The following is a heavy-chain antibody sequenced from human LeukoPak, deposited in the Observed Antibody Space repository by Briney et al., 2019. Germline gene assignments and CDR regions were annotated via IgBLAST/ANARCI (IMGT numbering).Heavy chain of an antibody. CDR2: IYSSGST. CDR3: TRDSTIAARILDY. D-gene: IGHD6-6*01. V-gene: IGHV4-31*03. CDR1: GDSIISGGYY. J-gene: IGHJ4*02. Sequence: PSETLSLTCTVSGDSIISGGYYWSWVRQLPGKGLEWIGYIYSSGSTYYNPSLKSRVTISVDASKNQFSLKLSSVTAADTAVYYCTRDSTIAARILDYWGQGTLVTVSS.